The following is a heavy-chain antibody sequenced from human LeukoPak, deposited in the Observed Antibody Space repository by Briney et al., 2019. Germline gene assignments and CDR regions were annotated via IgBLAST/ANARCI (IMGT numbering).Heavy chain of an antibody. Sequence: GRSLRLSCAASGFTFGDYAMHWVRQAPGKGLEWVSGISGNSDSKGYADSVKGRFTISRDNAKNSLYLQMNSLRAEDTALYYCAKDRYSGTYADASDIWGQGTMVTVSS. V-gene: IGHV3-9*01. CDR3: AKDRYSGTYADASDI. D-gene: IGHD1-26*01. CDR2: ISGNSDSK. J-gene: IGHJ3*02. CDR1: GFTFGDYA.